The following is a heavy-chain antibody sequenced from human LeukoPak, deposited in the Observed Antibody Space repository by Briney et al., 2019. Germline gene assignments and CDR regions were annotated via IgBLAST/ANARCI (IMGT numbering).Heavy chain of an antibody. V-gene: IGHV4-59*01. Sequence: SETLSLTCTVSGGSISSYYWSWIRQPPGKGLEWIGYIYYSESTNYNPSLKSRVTISVDTSKNQFSLKLSSVTAADTAVYYCARVWPYCSSTSCTPGGMDVWGKGTTVTVSS. D-gene: IGHD2-2*01. CDR3: ARVWPYCSSTSCTPGGMDV. J-gene: IGHJ6*04. CDR1: GGSISSYY. CDR2: IYYSEST.